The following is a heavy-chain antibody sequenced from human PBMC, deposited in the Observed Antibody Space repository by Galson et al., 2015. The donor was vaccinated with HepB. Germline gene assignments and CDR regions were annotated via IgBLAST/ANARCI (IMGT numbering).Heavy chain of an antibody. CDR3: ATVDSSIAGHNY. CDR1: GYTVTELS. CDR2: FDPEDGET. V-gene: IGHV1-24*01. Sequence: SVKVSCKVSGYTVTELSIHWVRQIPGKGLEWVGGFDPEDGETVYGQTFQGRVSMTEDTATDIAYMELTSLTSKDTAVYYCATVDSSIAGHNYWGQGTPVTVSS. J-gene: IGHJ4*02. D-gene: IGHD3-22*01.